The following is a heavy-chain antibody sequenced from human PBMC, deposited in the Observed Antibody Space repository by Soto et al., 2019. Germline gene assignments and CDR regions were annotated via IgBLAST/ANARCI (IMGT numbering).Heavy chain of an antibody. D-gene: IGHD1-26*01. J-gene: IGHJ4*02. CDR1: GESFSGYI. CDR3: ARDDSGFSGSHYIDYFNY. V-gene: IGHV4-34*01. Sequence: SETLSLTCAVYGESFSGYIWTWIRQTPGKGLQWIGQINHSGSASYNPSLKSRVTISVHTSNSQFSLELSSVTAADTAVYYCARDDSGFSGSHYIDYFNYWGQGALVTVS. CDR2: INHSGSA.